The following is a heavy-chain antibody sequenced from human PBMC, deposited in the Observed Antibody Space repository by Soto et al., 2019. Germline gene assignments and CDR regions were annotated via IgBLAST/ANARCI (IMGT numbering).Heavy chain of an antibody. CDR1: GFTFSSYA. V-gene: IGHV3-23*01. D-gene: IGHD3-3*01. J-gene: IGHJ3*02. CDR3: VRDWIFAFDI. Sequence: GGSLRLSCAASGFTFSSYAMSWVRQAPGKGLEWVSAISGSGGSTYYADSVKGRFTISRDNAQNSLSLQMNGLRAEDTAVYYCVRDWIFAFDIWGQGKMVTFSS. CDR2: ISGSGGST.